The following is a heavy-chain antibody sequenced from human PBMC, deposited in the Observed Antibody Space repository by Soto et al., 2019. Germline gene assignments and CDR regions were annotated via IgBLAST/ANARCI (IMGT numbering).Heavy chain of an antibody. CDR3: ASRGVNWYFDL. J-gene: IGHJ2*01. Sequence: SETLSLTCAVYGGSFSGYYWSWIRQPPGKGLEWIGEINHSGSTNYNPSLKGRFTISRDNSKNTLYLQMNSLRAEDTAVYYCASRGVNWYFDLWGRGTLVTVSS. CDR2: INHSGST. V-gene: IGHV4-34*10. D-gene: IGHD2-8*01. CDR1: GGSFSGYY.